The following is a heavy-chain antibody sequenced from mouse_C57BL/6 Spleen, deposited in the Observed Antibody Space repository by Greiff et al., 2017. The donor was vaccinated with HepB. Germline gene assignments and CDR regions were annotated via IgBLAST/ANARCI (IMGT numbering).Heavy chain of an antibody. CDR1: GFSLTSYA. Sequence: VQRVESGPGLVAPSQSLSITCTVSGFSLTSYAISWVRQPPGKGLEWLGVIWTGGGTNYNSALKSRLSISKDNSKSQVFLKMNSLQTDDTARYYCARKGSNGNYLYYYAMDYWGQGTSVTVSS. J-gene: IGHJ4*01. V-gene: IGHV2-9-1*01. D-gene: IGHD2-1*01. CDR3: ARKGSNGNYLYYYAMDY. CDR2: IWTGGGT.